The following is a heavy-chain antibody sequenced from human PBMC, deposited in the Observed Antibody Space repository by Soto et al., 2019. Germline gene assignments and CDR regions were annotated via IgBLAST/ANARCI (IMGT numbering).Heavy chain of an antibody. CDR1: GFTFDEYA. J-gene: IGHJ6*03. D-gene: IGHD4-17*01. CDR3: AKDTLYGGNYCSYCMDV. Sequence: EVQLVESGGGLVQPGGSLSLSCAVSGFTFDEYAMHWVRQAPGKGLEWVSGSSWNSGSVGYANSVKGRFTISRDNAKNSLYLQMSSLGAEDTALYYCAKDTLYGGNYCSYCMDVWGKGTAVTVSS. V-gene: IGHV3-9*01. CDR2: SSWNSGSV.